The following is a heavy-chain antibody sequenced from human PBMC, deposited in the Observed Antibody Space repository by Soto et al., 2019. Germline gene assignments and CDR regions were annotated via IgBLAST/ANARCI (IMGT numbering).Heavy chain of an antibody. V-gene: IGHV3-23*01. Sequence: GGSLRLSCAASGFTFSSYAMSWVRQAPGKGLEWVSAISGSGGSTYYADSVKGRFTISRDNSKNTLYLQMNSLRAEDTAVYYCAKDVVLRYFDWFGVVDDWGQGTLVTVSS. J-gene: IGHJ4*02. CDR2: ISGSGGST. CDR3: AKDVVLRYFDWFGVVDD. D-gene: IGHD3-9*01. CDR1: GFTFSSYA.